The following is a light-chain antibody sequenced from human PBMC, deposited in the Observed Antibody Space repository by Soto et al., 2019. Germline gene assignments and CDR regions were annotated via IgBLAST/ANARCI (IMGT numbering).Light chain of an antibody. CDR1: SGDIASNY. CDR3: QSSDSSNHWV. CDR2: DDD. J-gene: IGLJ3*02. Sequence: NFMLTQPHSVSESPGKTVTISCTRSSGDIASNYVQWYQQRPGSAPTSIIYDDDKRPSGVPDRFSGSIDSSSNSASLTISGLCSADEADYYCQSSDSSNHWVFGGGTKLTVL. V-gene: IGLV6-57*04.